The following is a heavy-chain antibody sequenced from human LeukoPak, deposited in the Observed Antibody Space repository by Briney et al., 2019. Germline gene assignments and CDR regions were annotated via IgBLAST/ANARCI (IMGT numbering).Heavy chain of an antibody. Sequence: GGSLRLSCAASGFAFSSYSINWVRQAPGKGLEWVSSISSSSSYIYYADSVRGRFTISRDNAKNSLYLQMNSLRAEDTAVYYRARRGDYYERGYYFDYWDQGTLVTVSS. V-gene: IGHV3-21*03. J-gene: IGHJ4*02. CDR2: ISSSSSYI. CDR3: ARRGDYYERGYYFDY. CDR1: GFAFSSYS. D-gene: IGHD3-22*01.